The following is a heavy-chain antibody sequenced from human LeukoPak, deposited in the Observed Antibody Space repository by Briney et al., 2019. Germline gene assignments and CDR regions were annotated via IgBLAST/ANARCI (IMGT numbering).Heavy chain of an antibody. CDR1: GFTFSSYG. D-gene: IGHD2-15*01. J-gene: IGHJ4*02. V-gene: IGHV3-30*18. CDR3: AKGAVYCTGTGCYFFDY. Sequence: PGGSLRLSCAASGFTFSSYGMHWVRQAPGKGLEWVAVISYDGSDKYYADSVKGRFTISRDNSKNTLYLQMNSLRTKDTAVYYCAKGAVYCTGTGCYFFDYWGQGTLVTVSS. CDR2: ISYDGSDK.